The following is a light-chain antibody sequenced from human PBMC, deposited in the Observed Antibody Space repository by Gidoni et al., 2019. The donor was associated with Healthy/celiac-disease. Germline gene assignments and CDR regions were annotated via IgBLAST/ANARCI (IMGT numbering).Light chain of an antibody. CDR2: DES. V-gene: IGKV1-33*01. CDR3: QQQT. Sequence: DLQMTQSPSSLSASVGDRVTITCQASQDISNYLNWYQQKTGKAPKLLIYDESNLETGVPSRFSGSGSGTDFTFTISSLQPEDIATYYCQQQTFXXXTKVEIK. J-gene: IGKJ1*01. CDR1: QDISNY.